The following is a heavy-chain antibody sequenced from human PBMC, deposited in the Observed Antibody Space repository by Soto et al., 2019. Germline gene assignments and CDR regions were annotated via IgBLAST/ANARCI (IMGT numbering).Heavy chain of an antibody. CDR3: VRHVHLTTNDL. CDR1: GDFISSHY. D-gene: IGHD1-1*01. CDR2: ISYSGNT. V-gene: IGHV4-59*08. Sequence: QVQLQESGPGLVKPSETLSLTCTVSGDFISSHYWSWIRQPPGKGLEWIGYISYSGNTNYSPSLKSRVTGSVDTSKKQLSLELTSLTAADTAVYYCVRHVHLTTNDLWGQGTLVTVSS. J-gene: IGHJ5*02.